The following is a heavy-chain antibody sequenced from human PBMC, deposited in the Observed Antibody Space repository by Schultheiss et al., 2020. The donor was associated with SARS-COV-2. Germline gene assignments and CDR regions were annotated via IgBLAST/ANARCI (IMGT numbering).Heavy chain of an antibody. D-gene: IGHD3-9*01. CDR1: GGTFSSYA. V-gene: IGHV1-69*06. CDR3: ASDVEDDVLTGVFDM. CDR2: IIPIFGTA. J-gene: IGHJ3*02. Sequence: SVKVSCKASGGTFSSYAISWVRQAPGQGLEWMGGIIPIFGTANYAQKFQGRVTITADKSTSTAYMELRSLRSDDTAVYYCASDVEDDVLTGVFDMWGQGTMVTVSS.